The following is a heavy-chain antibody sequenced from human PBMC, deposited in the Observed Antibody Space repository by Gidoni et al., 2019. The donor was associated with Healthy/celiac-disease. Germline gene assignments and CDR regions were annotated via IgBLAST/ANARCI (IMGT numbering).Heavy chain of an antibody. D-gene: IGHD1-1*01. CDR2: IYYSGST. Sequence: QVQLQESGPGLVKPSQTLSLTCTVSGGSIRSGGYYWSWIRQHPGKGLEWIGYIYYSGSTYYNPSLKSRVTISVDTSKNQFSLKLSSVTAADTAVYYCARDDSNHDRGATTGGFDYWGQGTLVTVSS. J-gene: IGHJ4*02. CDR1: GGSIRSGGYY. V-gene: IGHV4-31*03. CDR3: ARDDSNHDRGATTGGFDY.